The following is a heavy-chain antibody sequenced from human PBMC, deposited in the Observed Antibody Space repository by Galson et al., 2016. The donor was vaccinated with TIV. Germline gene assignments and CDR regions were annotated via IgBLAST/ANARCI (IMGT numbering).Heavy chain of an antibody. CDR1: GFTFSSYS. Sequence: SLRLSCAASGFTFSSYSMNWVRQAPGKGLAWVSCISTRSSYRYYADSVKGRFTVSRDNAKNSLYLQMNSLTAEEPALYFCVRDYTAYDSSGDGFDIWGQGKMVTVSS. CDR2: ISTRSSYR. J-gene: IGHJ3*02. V-gene: IGHV3-21*01. D-gene: IGHD3-22*01. CDR3: VRDYTAYDSSGDGFDI.